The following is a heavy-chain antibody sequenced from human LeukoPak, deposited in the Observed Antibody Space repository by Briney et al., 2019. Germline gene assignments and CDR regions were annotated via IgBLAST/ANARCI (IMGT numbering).Heavy chain of an antibody. J-gene: IGHJ4*02. CDR2: ISGSSDII. CDR1: GFTFSSHG. CDR3: ARHISGSGILLDY. V-gene: IGHV3-48*01. Sequence: GGSLRLSCAASGFTFSSHGMNWVRQAPGKGLEWVSYISGSSDIIHYADSVKGRFIISRDNAKNSLYLQMNTLRAEDTAVYYCARHISGSGILLDYWGQGTLVTVSS. D-gene: IGHD3-10*01.